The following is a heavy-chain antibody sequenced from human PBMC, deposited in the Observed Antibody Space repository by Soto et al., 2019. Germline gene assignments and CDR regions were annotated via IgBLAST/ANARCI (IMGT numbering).Heavy chain of an antibody. CDR1: GGSISSGGYY. Sequence: QVQLQESGPGLVKPSQTLSLTCTVSGGSISSGGYYWSGIRQHPGKGLEWIGYIYYSGSTYYNPSLKSRVTISVDTSKNQFSLKLSSVTAADTAVYYCAREAGITGSHVPDYWGQGTLVTVSS. V-gene: IGHV4-31*03. J-gene: IGHJ4*02. CDR3: AREAGITGSHVPDY. CDR2: IYYSGST. D-gene: IGHD1-20*01.